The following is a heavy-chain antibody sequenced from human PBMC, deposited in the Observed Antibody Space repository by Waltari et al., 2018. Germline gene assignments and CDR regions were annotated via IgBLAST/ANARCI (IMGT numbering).Heavy chain of an antibody. D-gene: IGHD5-12*01. V-gene: IGHV4-38-2*02. J-gene: IGHJ3*02. Sequence: QVQLQESGPGLVKPSETLSLTCTVSGYSISSGYYWGWIRQPPGKGLEWIGSIYHSGSAYYNQALKSEFTISLDTSKNQFSLKLSSVTAADTALYYCAVLPPSIVATSDAFDIWGQGTMVTVSS. CDR3: AVLPPSIVATSDAFDI. CDR2: IYHSGSA. CDR1: GYSISSGYY.